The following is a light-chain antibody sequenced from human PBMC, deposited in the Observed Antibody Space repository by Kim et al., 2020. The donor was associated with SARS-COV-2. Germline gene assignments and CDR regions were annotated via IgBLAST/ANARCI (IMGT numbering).Light chain of an antibody. V-gene: IGLV2-8*01. CDR3: TSYAGSNNWV. CDR1: SSDVGGYSY. Sequence: GQSVTISCTGSSSDVGGYSYVSWYQHHPGKAPKLMIYEVSKRPSGVPDRFSGSKSGNTASLTVSGLQAEDEADYYCTSYAGSNNWVFGGGTKLTVL. J-gene: IGLJ3*02. CDR2: EVS.